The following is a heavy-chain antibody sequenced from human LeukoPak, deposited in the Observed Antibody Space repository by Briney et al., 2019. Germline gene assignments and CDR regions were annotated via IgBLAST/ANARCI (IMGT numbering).Heavy chain of an antibody. CDR2: IRAYNGTT. J-gene: IGHJ4*02. Sequence: GASVNVSCKASVYTFTSYGISWVRQAPGQGLKWMGWIRAYNGTTKYAQKLQGRVTMPSDTSPSTAYMELRRLRSDHTAGYYCAGSGGFGELFWGQGTLVTVSS. CDR1: VYTFTSYG. CDR3: AGSGGFGELF. D-gene: IGHD3-10*01. V-gene: IGHV1-18*01.